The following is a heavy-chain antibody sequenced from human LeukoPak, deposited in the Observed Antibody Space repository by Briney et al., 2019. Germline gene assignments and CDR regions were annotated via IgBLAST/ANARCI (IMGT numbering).Heavy chain of an antibody. V-gene: IGHV3-48*03. CDR3: AELGITMIGGV. J-gene: IGHJ6*04. CDR1: GFTFSRYE. CDR2: ISSSGSTI. Sequence: GGALRVSWAASGFTFSRYEMNWVRPAPGEGLEWVSYISSSGSTIYYADSVKGRFTISRVNAKNPLYLQMNSLRAEDTAVYYCAELGITMIGGVWGKGTTVTLSS. D-gene: IGHD3-10*02.